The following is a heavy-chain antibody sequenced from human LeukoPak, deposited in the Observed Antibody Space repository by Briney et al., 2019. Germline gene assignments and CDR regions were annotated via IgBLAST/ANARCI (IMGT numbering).Heavy chain of an antibody. D-gene: IGHD3-3*01. J-gene: IGHJ4*02. Sequence: SETLSLTCTVSGGSISSYYWSWIRQPPGKGLEWIGYIYYSGSTNYKSSLKSRVTISVDTSKNQFSLKLSSVTAADTAVYYCARDTPPSFAGSYWGQGTLVTVSS. CDR3: ARDTPPSFAGSY. CDR2: IYYSGST. CDR1: GGSISSYY. V-gene: IGHV4-59*12.